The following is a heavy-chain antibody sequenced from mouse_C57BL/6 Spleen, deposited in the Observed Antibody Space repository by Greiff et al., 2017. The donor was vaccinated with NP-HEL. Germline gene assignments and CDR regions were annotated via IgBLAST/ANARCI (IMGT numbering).Heavy chain of an antibody. D-gene: IGHD1-1*01. CDR2: ISSGSSTI. CDR3: ARPEYYGSYWYFDV. CDR1: GFTLSDYG. V-gene: IGHV5-17*01. Sequence: EVQRVESGGGLVKPGGSLKLSCAASGFTLSDYGMHWVRQAPEKGLEWVAYISSGSSTIYYADTVKGRFTISRDNAKNTLFLQMTSLRSEDTAMYYCARPEYYGSYWYFDVWGTGTTVTVSS. J-gene: IGHJ1*03.